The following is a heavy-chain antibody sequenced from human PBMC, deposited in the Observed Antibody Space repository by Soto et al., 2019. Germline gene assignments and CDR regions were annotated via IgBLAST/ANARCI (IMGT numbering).Heavy chain of an antibody. Sequence: GGSLRLSCAASGFTVSSNYMSWVRQAPGKGLEWVSVIYSGGSTYYADSVKGRFTISRGNSKNTLYLQMNSLRAEDTAVYYCARNYYDSGGGFDYWGQGTLVTVSS. J-gene: IGHJ4*02. D-gene: IGHD3-22*01. CDR1: GFTVSSNY. CDR3: ARNYYDSGGGFDY. CDR2: IYSGGST. V-gene: IGHV3-53*01.